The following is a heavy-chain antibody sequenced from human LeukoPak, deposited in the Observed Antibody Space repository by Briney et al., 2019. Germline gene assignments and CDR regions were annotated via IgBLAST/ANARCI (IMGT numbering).Heavy chain of an antibody. Sequence: GGSLRLSCAASGFTFSSYSMNWVRQAPGKGLEWVSSISSSSSYIYYADSVKGRFTISRDTSKNTLYLQMNSLRTEDTAVYYCTANWNGDYWGQGTLVSVSS. CDR3: TANWNGDY. J-gene: IGHJ4*02. CDR1: GFTFSSYS. CDR2: ISSSSSYI. D-gene: IGHD1-1*01. V-gene: IGHV3-21*01.